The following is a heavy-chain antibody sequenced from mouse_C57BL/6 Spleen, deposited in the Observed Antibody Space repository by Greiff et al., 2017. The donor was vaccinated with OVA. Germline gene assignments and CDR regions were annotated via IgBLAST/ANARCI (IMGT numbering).Heavy chain of an antibody. CDR1: GFTFSDYG. J-gene: IGHJ4*01. CDR3: ARQNWYYAMDY. CDR2: ISSGSSTI. V-gene: IGHV5-17*01. Sequence: EVQVVESGGGLVKPGGSLKLSCAASGFTFSDYGMHWVRQAPEKGLEWVAYISSGSSTIYYADTVQGRFTISRDNAKNTLFLQMTSLRSKDTAMYYCARQNWYYAMDYWGQGTSVTVSS.